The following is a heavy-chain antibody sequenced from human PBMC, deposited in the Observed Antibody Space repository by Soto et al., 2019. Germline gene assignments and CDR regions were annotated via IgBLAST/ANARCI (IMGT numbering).Heavy chain of an antibody. CDR3: ARSRADSSGWYVPLYFDY. CDR2: IIPMFGTS. V-gene: IGHV1-69*13. J-gene: IGHJ4*02. D-gene: IGHD6-19*01. Sequence: SVKVSCKASGGTFSNYAISWVRQAPGQGLEWVGGIIPMFGTSNYAQRFQGRVTITADESTSTAYMELSSLRSEDTAVYYCARSRADSSGWYVPLYFDYWGQGTPVTVSS. CDR1: GGTFSNYA.